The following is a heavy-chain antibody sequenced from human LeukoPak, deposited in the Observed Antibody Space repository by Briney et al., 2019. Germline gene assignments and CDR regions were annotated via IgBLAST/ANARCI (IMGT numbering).Heavy chain of an antibody. Sequence: GGSLRLSCAASGFTFSGSPILWVRQASGKGLEWVGRIRSKADIYATAYAASVQGRCTISRDDSKSTAYLQLNSLKTEDTAVYYCTQSNYWGQGALVTVSS. V-gene: IGHV3-73*01. J-gene: IGHJ4*02. CDR2: IRSKADIYAT. CDR1: GFTFSGSP. CDR3: TQSNY.